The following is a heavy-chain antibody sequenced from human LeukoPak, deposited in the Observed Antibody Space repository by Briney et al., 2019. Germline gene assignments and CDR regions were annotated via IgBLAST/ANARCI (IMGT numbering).Heavy chain of an antibody. Sequence: PSETLSLTCTVSGGSISSSSYYWGWIRQPPGKGLEWIGSIYYSGSTYYNPSLKSRVTISVDTSKNQFSLKLSSVTAADTAVYYCARVGYYDILTGYYDFDYWGQGTLVTVSS. CDR2: IYYSGST. D-gene: IGHD3-9*01. CDR1: GGSISSSSYY. CDR3: ARVGYYDILTGYYDFDY. V-gene: IGHV4-39*07. J-gene: IGHJ4*02.